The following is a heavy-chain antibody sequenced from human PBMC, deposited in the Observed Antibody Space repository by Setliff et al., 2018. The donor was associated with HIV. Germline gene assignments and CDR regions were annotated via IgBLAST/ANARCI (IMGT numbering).Heavy chain of an antibody. CDR2: INHNGST. D-gene: IGHD3-3*02. CDR3: ARGRALGV. CDR1: GYSISGGYY. Sequence: SETLSLTCAVSGYSISGGYYWSWIRQPAGKGLEWIGEINHNGSTNYNPSLKSRVTISVDTSKNQFSLKLSSVTAADTAVYYCARGRALGVWGQGTMVTVSS. J-gene: IGHJ3*01. V-gene: IGHV4-34*01.